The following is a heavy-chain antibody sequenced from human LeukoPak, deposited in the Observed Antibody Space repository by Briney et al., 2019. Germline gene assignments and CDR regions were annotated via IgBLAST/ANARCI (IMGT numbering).Heavy chain of an antibody. Sequence: GGSLRLSCAASGFTFSTYSMNWVRQAPGKGLEWVSYISSSGTIYYADSVKGRFTISRDNAKNSPYLQMNSLRAEDTAVYYCARDQGNWNIDYWGQGTLVTVSS. J-gene: IGHJ4*02. V-gene: IGHV3-48*04. CDR3: ARDQGNWNIDY. CDR2: ISSSGTI. D-gene: IGHD1/OR15-1a*01. CDR1: GFTFSTYS.